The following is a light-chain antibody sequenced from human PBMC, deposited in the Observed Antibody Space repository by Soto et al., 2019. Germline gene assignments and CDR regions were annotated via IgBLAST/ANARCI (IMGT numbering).Light chain of an antibody. CDR1: QSVSSGY. J-gene: IGKJ1*01. CDR3: QHFGSSWT. CDR2: GTS. V-gene: IGKV3-20*01. Sequence: IVLTQSPGTLSLSPGERATLSCRASQSVSSGYLAWYQQKPGQNPRLLIYGTSNRATGIPDRFSGSGSGTDFTLTISRLEPEDFAVYDCQHFGSSWTFGQGTKVEIK.